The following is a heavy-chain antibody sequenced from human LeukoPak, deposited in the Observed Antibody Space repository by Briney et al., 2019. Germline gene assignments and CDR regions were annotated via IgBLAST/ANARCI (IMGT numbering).Heavy chain of an antibody. D-gene: IGHD3-22*01. CDR1: GGSISSYY. Sequence: SETLSLTRTVSGGSISSYYWSWIRQPPGKGLEWIGYIYYSGSTNYNPSLKSRVTISVDTSKNQFSLKLSSVTAADTAVYYCARVGYDSSGYYSFFDYWGQGTLVTVSS. J-gene: IGHJ4*02. CDR3: ARVGYDSSGYYSFFDY. CDR2: IYYSGST. V-gene: IGHV4-59*01.